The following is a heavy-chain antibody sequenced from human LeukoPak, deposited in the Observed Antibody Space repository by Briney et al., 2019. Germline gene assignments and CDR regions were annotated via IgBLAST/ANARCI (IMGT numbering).Heavy chain of an antibody. CDR3: AVIYDYVWGSYRPTRNYFDY. J-gene: IGHJ4*02. V-gene: IGHV1-18*01. D-gene: IGHD3-16*02. CDR1: GYTFTSYG. CDR2: TSAYNGNT. Sequence: PRASVKVSCKASGYTFTSYGISWVRQAPGQGLEWMGWTSAYNGNTNYAQKLQGRVTMTTDTSTSTAYIELRSLRSDDTAVYYCAVIYDYVWGSYRPTRNYFDYWGQGTLVTVSS.